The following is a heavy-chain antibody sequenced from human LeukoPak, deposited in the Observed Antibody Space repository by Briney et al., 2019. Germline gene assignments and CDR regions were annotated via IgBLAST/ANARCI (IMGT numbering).Heavy chain of an antibody. CDR3: ARIDYGGNSGGGY. Sequence: SETLSLTCAVYGGSFSGYYWSWIRQPPVKGLEWIGEINHSGSTNYNPSLKSRVTISVDTSKNQFSLKLSSVTAADTAVYYCARIDYGGNSGGGYWGQGTLVTVSS. V-gene: IGHV4-34*01. D-gene: IGHD4-23*01. J-gene: IGHJ4*02. CDR1: GGSFSGYY. CDR2: INHSGST.